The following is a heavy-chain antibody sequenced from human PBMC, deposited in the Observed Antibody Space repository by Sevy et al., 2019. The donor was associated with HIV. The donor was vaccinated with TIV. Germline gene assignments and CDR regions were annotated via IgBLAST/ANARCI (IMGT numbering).Heavy chain of an antibody. CDR1: GFTFSNYA. CDR2: VSISGPNT. D-gene: IGHD6-19*01. V-gene: IGHV3-23*01. Sequence: GGSLRLSCAASGFTFSNYAMSWVRQAPGKGLEWVSSVSISGPNTYYADSVKGRFTISRGNSKNTMYLQMNSLRAEDTAVYYCAKEWTQLSDWYGELDYWGQGSLVTVSS. CDR3: AKEWTQLSDWYGELDY. J-gene: IGHJ4*02.